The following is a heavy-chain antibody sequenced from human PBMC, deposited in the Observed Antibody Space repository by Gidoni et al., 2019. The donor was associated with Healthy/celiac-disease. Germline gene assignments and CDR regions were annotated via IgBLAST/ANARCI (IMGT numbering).Heavy chain of an antibody. CDR2: ISYDGSNK. Sequence: QVQLVEAGGGVVQPGRSLRLSCAASGCTVSSYGMHWGRQAPGKGLEWVAVISYDGSNKSHADSVKGRFTISRDNSTNTLYLQMNSLRAEDTAVYYCAKNYDISGYYPILDAFDIWGHGTMVTVSS. D-gene: IGHD3-22*01. V-gene: IGHV3-30*18. CDR1: GCTVSSYG. CDR3: AKNYDISGYYPILDAFDI. J-gene: IGHJ3*02.